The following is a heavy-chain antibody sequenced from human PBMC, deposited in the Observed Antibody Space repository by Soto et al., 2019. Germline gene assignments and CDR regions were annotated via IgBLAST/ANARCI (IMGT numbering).Heavy chain of an antibody. Sequence: ESLKISCAASGFTFSSYSMNWVRQAPWKGLEWVSSISSSSSYIYYADSVKGRFTISRDNAKNSLYLQMNSLRAEDTAVYYCARESEYDYVWESYRPNAFDIWGQGTMVTVSS. D-gene: IGHD3-16*02. CDR2: ISSSSSYI. CDR1: GFTFSSYS. V-gene: IGHV3-21*01. CDR3: ARESEYDYVWESYRPNAFDI. J-gene: IGHJ3*02.